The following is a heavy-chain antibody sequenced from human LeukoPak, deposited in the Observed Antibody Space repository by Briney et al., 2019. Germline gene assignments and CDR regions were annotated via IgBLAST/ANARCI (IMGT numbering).Heavy chain of an antibody. D-gene: IGHD5-18*01. Sequence: SETLSLTCTVSGGSISSHYWRWIRQPPGKGLVWIGYIYYSGSTNYNPSLKSRVTISVDTSKNQFSLKLSSVTAADTAVYYCARAFGYSYGYDYWGQGTLVTVSS. CDR1: GGSISSHY. V-gene: IGHV4-59*11. J-gene: IGHJ4*02. CDR3: ARAFGYSYGYDY. CDR2: IYYSGST.